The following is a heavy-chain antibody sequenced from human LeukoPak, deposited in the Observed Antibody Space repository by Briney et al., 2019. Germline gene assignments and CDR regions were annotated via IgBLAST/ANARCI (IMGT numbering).Heavy chain of an antibody. V-gene: IGHV1-2*02. D-gene: IGHD3-10*01. CDR3: ARETLLWFGELSYWFDP. Sequence: ASVKVSCKASGYTFTGYYMHWVRQAPGQGLEWMGWINPNSGGTNYAQKFQGRVTMTRDTSISTAYMEPSRLRSDDTAVYYCARETLLWFGELSYWFDPWGQGTLVTVSS. J-gene: IGHJ5*02. CDR1: GYTFTGYY. CDR2: INPNSGGT.